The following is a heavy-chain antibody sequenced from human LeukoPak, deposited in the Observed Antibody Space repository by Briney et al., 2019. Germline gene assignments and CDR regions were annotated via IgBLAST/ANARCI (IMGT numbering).Heavy chain of an antibody. CDR1: GGTFSSYA. D-gene: IGHD6-19*01. J-gene: IGHJ4*02. Sequence: ASVKVSCKASGGTFSSYAISWVRQAPGQGLEWMGRIIPILGIANYAQKFQGRVTITADKSTSTAHMELSSLRSDDTAVYYCARVRIAVAGKYYFDYWGQGTLVTVSS. V-gene: IGHV1-69*04. CDR2: IIPILGIA. CDR3: ARVRIAVAGKYYFDY.